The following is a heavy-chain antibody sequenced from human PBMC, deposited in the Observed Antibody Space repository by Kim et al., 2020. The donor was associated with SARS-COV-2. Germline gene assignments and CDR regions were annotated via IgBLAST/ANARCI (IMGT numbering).Heavy chain of an antibody. D-gene: IGHD6-19*01. J-gene: IGHJ3*02. Sequence: YNPSLKSRVTISVDTSKNQFSLKLSSVTAADTAVYYCARGRSSGQDAFDIWGQGTMVTVSS. CDR3: ARGRSSGQDAFDI. V-gene: IGHV4-59*09.